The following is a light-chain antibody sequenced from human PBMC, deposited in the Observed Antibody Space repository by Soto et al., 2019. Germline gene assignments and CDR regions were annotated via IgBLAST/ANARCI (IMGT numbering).Light chain of an antibody. J-gene: IGLJ1*01. CDR1: SSDVGGYNY. V-gene: IGLV2-14*01. CDR3: SSYTSSSTLYV. Sequence: QPALTQPASVSGSPGQSITISCTGTSSDVGGYNYVSWYQQHPGKAPKLMIYDVSNRPSGVSNRFSGSKSGNTASLTISGLQAEDEADYYCSSYTSSSTLYVFRTGNKVPVL. CDR2: DVS.